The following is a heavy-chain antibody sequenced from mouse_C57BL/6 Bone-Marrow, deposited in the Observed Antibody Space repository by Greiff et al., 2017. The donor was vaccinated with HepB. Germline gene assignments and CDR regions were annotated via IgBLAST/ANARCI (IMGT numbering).Heavy chain of an antibody. Sequence: VQLQQSGAELVRPGASVKLSCTASGFNIKDDYMHWVKQRPEQGLEWIGWIDPENGDTEYASKFQGKATITADTSSNTAYLHLSSLTSEDTAVYYCATDAPLFAYWGQGTLVTVSA. CDR3: ATDAPLFAY. CDR2: IDPENGDT. V-gene: IGHV14-4*01. J-gene: IGHJ3*01. CDR1: GFNIKDDY.